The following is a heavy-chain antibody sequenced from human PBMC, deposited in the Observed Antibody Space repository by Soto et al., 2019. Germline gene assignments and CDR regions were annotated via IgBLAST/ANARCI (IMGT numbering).Heavy chain of an antibody. J-gene: IGHJ6*02. CDR1: GGSFPGYY. CDR3: ARKRSLIYYFNGAAV. V-gene: IGHV4-34*01. CDR2: ITHSGRN. Sequence: QVPLHQGGAGLLKPSEILSLTCAVYGGSFPGYYWNWIRQTPGKGLQWIGEITHSGRNNYNPSLESSFTISVDTSKNQFTLKLSSVTAADTAAYLCARKRSLIYYFNGAAVLGQGTSVTVS.